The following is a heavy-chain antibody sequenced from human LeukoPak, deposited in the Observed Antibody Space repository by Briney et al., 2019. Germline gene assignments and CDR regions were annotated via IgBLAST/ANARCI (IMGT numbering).Heavy chain of an antibody. J-gene: IGHJ4*02. CDR3: ARDGYYYDSSGHYLRAGLDY. CDR2: ISSSSSYI. CDR1: GFTFSSYS. V-gene: IGHV3-21*01. D-gene: IGHD3-22*01. Sequence: PGGSLRLSCAASGFTFSSYSMNWVRQAPGKGLEWVSSISSSSSYIYYADSVKGRFTISRDNAKNSLYLQMNSLRAEDTAVYYCARDGYYYDSSGHYLRAGLDYWGQGTLVTVSS.